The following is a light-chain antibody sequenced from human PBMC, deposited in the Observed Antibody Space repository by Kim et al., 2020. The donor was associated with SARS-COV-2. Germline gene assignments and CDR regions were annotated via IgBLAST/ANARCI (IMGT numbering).Light chain of an antibody. CDR1: KLGDKY. Sequence: VSQGQTASITCSGDKLGDKYACWYQQKPGQSPVLVIYQDSKRPSGSPERFSGSNSGNKATLTISGTQAMDEADYYCQAGDSSTAGFGGGTQLTVL. CDR2: QDS. V-gene: IGLV3-1*01. CDR3: QAGDSSTAG. J-gene: IGLJ2*01.